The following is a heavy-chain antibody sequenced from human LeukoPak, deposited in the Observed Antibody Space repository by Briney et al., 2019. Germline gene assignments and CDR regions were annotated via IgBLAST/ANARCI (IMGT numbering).Heavy chain of an antibody. CDR2: IYYSGST. J-gene: IGHJ4*02. V-gene: IGHV4-39*07. CDR3: ARDHVLMVYPLPGGFDY. D-gene: IGHD2-8*01. CDR1: GVSISSSSYY. Sequence: KPSETLSLTCTVSGVSISSSSYYWGWIRQPPGKGLEWIGSIYYSGSTYYNPSLKSRVTISVDTSKNQFSLKLSSVTAADTAVYYCARDHVLMVYPLPGGFDYWGQGTLVTVSS.